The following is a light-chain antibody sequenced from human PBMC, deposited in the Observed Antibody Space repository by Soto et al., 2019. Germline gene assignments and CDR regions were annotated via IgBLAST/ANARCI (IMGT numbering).Light chain of an antibody. CDR2: DVS. V-gene: IGLV2-14*01. CDR3: SSYTSSSTPVV. Sequence: QSALTQPASASGSPGQSITISCTGTSSDVGGYNYVSWYQQHPSKAPKLMIYDVSNRPSGVSNRFSGSKSGNTASLTISGLQAEDEADYYCSSYTSSSTPVVFGGGTQLTVL. CDR1: SSDVGGYNY. J-gene: IGLJ2*01.